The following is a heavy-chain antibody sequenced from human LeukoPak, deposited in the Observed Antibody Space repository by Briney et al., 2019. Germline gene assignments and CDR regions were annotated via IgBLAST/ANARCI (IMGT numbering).Heavy chain of an antibody. CDR3: ARDGYDSSGYYD. CDR2: INWNGGST. D-gene: IGHD3-22*01. J-gene: IGHJ4*02. V-gene: IGHV3-20*04. Sequence: GGSLRLSRAASGFTFGDYGMSWVRQAPGKGLEWVSGINWNGGSTGYADSVKGRFTISRDNAKNSLYLQMNSLRAEDTALYYCARDGYDSSGYYDWGQGTLVTVSS. CDR1: GFTFGDYG.